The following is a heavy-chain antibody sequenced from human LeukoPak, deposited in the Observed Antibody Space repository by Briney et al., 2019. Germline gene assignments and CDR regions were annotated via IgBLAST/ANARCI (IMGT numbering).Heavy chain of an antibody. D-gene: IGHD3-10*01. Sequence: GGSLRLSCAASGFTFSSCSMNWVRQAPGKGLEWISYISSGSSAIYYADSEKGRLTISRDNSKNTLYLQMNSLRAEDTAVYYCAKGPHGSGGYYDYFDYWGQGTLVTVSS. CDR1: GFTFSSCS. V-gene: IGHV3-48*01. CDR3: AKGPHGSGGYYDYFDY. CDR2: ISSGSSAI. J-gene: IGHJ4*02.